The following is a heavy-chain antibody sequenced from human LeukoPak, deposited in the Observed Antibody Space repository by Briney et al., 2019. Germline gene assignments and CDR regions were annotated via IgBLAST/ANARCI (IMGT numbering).Heavy chain of an antibody. D-gene: IGHD3-10*01. V-gene: IGHV3-66*01. Sequence: PGGSLRLSCAASGFTISNNYMSWVRQAPGRGPEWVSVIHSGGTTYHADSLKGRLNISRNNSNNTLLLQMDSLRADDTAVYHCTKDPGYGWGIDFGDFWGQGIPVTVSS. J-gene: IGHJ4*02. CDR3: TKDPGYGWGIDFGDF. CDR1: GFTISNNY. CDR2: IHSGGTT.